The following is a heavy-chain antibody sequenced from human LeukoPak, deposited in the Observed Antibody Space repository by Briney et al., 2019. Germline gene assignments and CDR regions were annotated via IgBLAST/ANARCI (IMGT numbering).Heavy chain of an antibody. CDR2: ISSSSYI. J-gene: IGHJ6*03. Sequence: GGSLRLSCAASGFTFSSCTMNWVRQAPGKGLEWVSSISSSSYIYYADSVKGRFTISRDNAKNSLYLQMNSLRAEDTAVYYCARDFGGYSYGWSHYYYYYYMDVWGKGTTVTISS. V-gene: IGHV3-21*01. CDR1: GFTFSSCT. D-gene: IGHD5-18*01. CDR3: ARDFGGYSYGWSHYYYYYYMDV.